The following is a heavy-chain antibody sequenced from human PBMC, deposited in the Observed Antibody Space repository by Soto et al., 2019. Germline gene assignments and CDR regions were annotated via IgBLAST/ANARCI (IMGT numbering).Heavy chain of an antibody. CDR1: GGSISSSSYY. J-gene: IGHJ4*02. V-gene: IGHV4-39*01. D-gene: IGHD6-19*01. CDR2: IYYSGST. CDR3: ARRGSGGIAVAGTSFDY. Sequence: QLQLQESGPGLVKPSETLSLTCTVSGGSISSSSYYWGWIRQPPGKGLEWIGNIYYSGSTYYNPSPQSRFTISVDTSKHPFSLTLSSVTAADTAVYYCARRGSGGIAVAGTSFDYWGQGTLVTVSS.